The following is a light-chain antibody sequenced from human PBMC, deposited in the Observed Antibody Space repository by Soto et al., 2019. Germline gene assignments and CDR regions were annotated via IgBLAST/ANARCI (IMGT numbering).Light chain of an antibody. V-gene: IGKV3-20*01. CDR3: QQFRNWPWT. CDR2: GAS. J-gene: IGKJ1*01. CDR1: QSVSSSY. Sequence: EIVLTQSPCTLASSPGERATLSCRASQSVSSSYLAWSQPTPGQAPRLLIYGASSRATGIPDRFSGSGSGTEFTLTISRLQSEDFAVYYCQQFRNWPWTFGQGTKLDIK.